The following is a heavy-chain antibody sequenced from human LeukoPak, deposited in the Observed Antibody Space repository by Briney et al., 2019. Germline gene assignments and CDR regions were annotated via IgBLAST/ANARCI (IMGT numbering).Heavy chain of an antibody. Sequence: QPGGSLRLSCAASGFTFSSYAMHWVRQAPGKGLEWVAVISYDGSNKYYADSVKGRFTISRDNSKNTLYLQMNSLRAEDTAVYYCARGYNLLWFGEERAFDIWGQGTMVTVSS. CDR1: GFTFSSYA. CDR3: ARGYNLLWFGEERAFDI. D-gene: IGHD3-10*01. V-gene: IGHV3-30-3*01. J-gene: IGHJ3*02. CDR2: ISYDGSNK.